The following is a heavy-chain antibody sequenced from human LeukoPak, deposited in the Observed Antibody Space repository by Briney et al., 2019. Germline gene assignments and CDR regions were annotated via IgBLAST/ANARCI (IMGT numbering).Heavy chain of an antibody. CDR3: ARGLGDYDAFDV. D-gene: IGHD4-17*01. Sequence: GGSLRLSCSVSGLTFSSYSMNWVRQAPGKGLQWVASISAGGSYSFYADSVEGRFTVSRDNARNSVSLQMNSLGPEDTAVYFCARGLGDYDAFDVWGQGTTVTVAS. CDR1: GLTFSSYS. J-gene: IGHJ3*01. V-gene: IGHV3-21*01. CDR2: ISAGGSYS.